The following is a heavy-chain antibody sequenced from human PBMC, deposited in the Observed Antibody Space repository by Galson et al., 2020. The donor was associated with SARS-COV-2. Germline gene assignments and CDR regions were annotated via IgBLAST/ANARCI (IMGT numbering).Heavy chain of an antibody. CDR3: AKGRASLYESGAFALDR. D-gene: IGHD3-22*01. J-gene: IGHJ5*02. CDR2: ISYTGKTT. CDR1: DSKFVFSAFG. V-gene: IGHV3-30*18. Sequence: PGGSLRLYCAASIDSKFVFSAFGIYWVRQAPGKGLEWIAFISYTGKTTYTADSVNGRFTISRDKRKDTVYLQMNALTIEDTAVYYCAKGRASLYESGAFALDRWGRGSLVTVSS.